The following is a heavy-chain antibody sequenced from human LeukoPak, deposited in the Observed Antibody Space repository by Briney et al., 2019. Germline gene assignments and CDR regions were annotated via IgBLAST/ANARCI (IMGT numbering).Heavy chain of an antibody. J-gene: IGHJ4*02. V-gene: IGHV1-24*01. CDR2: FDPEYGET. CDR3: ATRSPHSGYDSFDY. Sequence: GASVKVSCEVSGYTLTELSIHWVRQAPGRGLEWMGGFDPEYGETIYAQTIQGGVTMTESTSADTAYIELTRLTSEDTAVYYCATRSPHSGYDSFDYWGQGTLVTVSS. CDR1: GYTLTELS. D-gene: IGHD5-12*01.